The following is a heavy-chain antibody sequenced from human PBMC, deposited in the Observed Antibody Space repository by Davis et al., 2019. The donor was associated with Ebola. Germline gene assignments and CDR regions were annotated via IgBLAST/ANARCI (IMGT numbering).Heavy chain of an antibody. V-gene: IGHV3-9*01. J-gene: IGHJ4*02. Sequence: GGSLRLSCAASGFTFDDYAMHWVRQAPGKGLEWVSGISWNSGSIGYADSVKGRFTISRDNAKNSLYLQMNSLRDEDTAVYYCARKIGGAAGYWGQGTLVTVSS. CDR3: ARKIGGAAGY. D-gene: IGHD6-13*01. CDR1: GFTFDDYA. CDR2: ISWNSGSI.